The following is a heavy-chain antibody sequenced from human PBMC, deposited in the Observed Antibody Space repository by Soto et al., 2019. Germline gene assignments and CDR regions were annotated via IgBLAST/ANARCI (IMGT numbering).Heavy chain of an antibody. D-gene: IGHD1-26*01. CDR3: GRGDVGGFEI. Sequence: EVQLVESGGGLVQPGGSLRLSCAASGFTFNYYWMHWLRQAPGKGLLWVSRIHSDGSATNYADSVKGRCTISRDNAKNKVYLQMNGLRGDDTAVYYCGRGDVGGFEIWGQGTMVTVSS. CDR1: GFTFNYYW. V-gene: IGHV3-74*01. J-gene: IGHJ3*02. CDR2: IHSDGSAT.